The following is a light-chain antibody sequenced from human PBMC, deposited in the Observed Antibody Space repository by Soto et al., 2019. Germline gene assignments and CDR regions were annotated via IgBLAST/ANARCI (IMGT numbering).Light chain of an antibody. CDR3: HTYNSYSLHT. V-gene: IGKV1-5*01. CDR1: QSVSRR. J-gene: IGKJ2*01. Sequence: DIQMTQSPSTRSASVGDRITITCQASQSVSRRLAWFQQKPGKAPKLLIYDASSLESGVPSRFSGRGSGTEFTLTISSLQPDDCATYYCHTYNSYSLHTFGQGTKVDIK. CDR2: DAS.